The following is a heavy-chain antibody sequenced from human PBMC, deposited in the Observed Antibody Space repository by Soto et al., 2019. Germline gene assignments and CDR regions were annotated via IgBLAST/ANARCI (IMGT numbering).Heavy chain of an antibody. CDR1: GFTFSSYA. V-gene: IGHV3-23*04. CDR2: ISGSGGST. CDR3: AKDHPRYCSGGSCPQFDY. J-gene: IGHJ4*02. D-gene: IGHD2-15*01. Sequence: EVQLVESGGGLVKPGGSLRLSCAASGFTFSSYAMSWVRQAPGKGLEWVSAISGSGGSTYYADSVKGRFTISRDNSKNTLYLQMNSLRAEDTAVYYCAKDHPRYCSGGSCPQFDYWGQGTLVTVSS.